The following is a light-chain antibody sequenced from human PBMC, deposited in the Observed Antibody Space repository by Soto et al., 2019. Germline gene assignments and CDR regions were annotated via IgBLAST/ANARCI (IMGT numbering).Light chain of an antibody. J-gene: IGLJ3*02. CDR3: SSYAGSNNWV. Sequence: QSALTQPPSASGSPGQSATISCTGTSSDVGDYNYVSWYQQHPGKAPKLMIYEVSKRPSGVPDRFSGSKSGNTASLTVSGLQAEDEADYYCSSYAGSNNWVFGGGTKVTVL. CDR2: EVS. CDR1: SSDVGDYNY. V-gene: IGLV2-8*01.